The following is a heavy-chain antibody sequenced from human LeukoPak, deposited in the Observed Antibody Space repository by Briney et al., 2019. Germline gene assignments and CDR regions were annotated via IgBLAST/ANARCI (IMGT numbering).Heavy chain of an antibody. J-gene: IGHJ4*02. CDR2: ISGSGGDT. V-gene: IGHV3-23*01. CDR1: GFTFSTYP. Sequence: PVGSLRLSCAASGFTFSTYPMSWVRQAPGQGLEWVSAISGSGGDTYYADPVKGRFTISRDNSNNTLYLQMNSLRAEDTALYYCATSSGWYPKYFDYWGQGTLVTVSS. CDR3: ATSSGWYPKYFDY. D-gene: IGHD6-19*01.